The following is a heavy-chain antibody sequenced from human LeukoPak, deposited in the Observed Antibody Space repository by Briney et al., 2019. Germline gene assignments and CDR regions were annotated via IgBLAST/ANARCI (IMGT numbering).Heavy chain of an antibody. J-gene: IGHJ6*02. CDR3: ARPPSREGHTSRYYCYGMDV. CDR2: MNPNSGNT. V-gene: IGHV1-8*01. D-gene: IGHD5-24*01. Sequence: ASVKVSCKASGYTFTSYDIIWVRQATGQGLEWMGWMNPNSGNTGYAQKFQGRVTMTRNTSISTAYMELSSLRSEDTAVYYCARPPSREGHTSRYYCYGMDVWGQGTTVTVSS. CDR1: GYTFTSYD.